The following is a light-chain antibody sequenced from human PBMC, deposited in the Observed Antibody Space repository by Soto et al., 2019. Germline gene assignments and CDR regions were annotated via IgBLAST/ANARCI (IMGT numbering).Light chain of an antibody. Sequence: QSVLTQPPSVSAAPGQKGTVSCSASRSYIGNGFVSWYQQLPGAAPRLLIYDSGKRPSGIPDRFSGYKSDTSATLVITGLQTGDEADYYCGTGDDSRRTFAFGTGTKLTV. J-gene: IGLJ1*01. CDR3: GTGDDSRRTFA. CDR2: DSG. V-gene: IGLV1-51*01. CDR1: RSYIGNGF.